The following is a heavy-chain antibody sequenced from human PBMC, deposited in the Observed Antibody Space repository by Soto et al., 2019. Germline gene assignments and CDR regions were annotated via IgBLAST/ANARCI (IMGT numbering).Heavy chain of an antibody. Sequence: GGSLRLSCATSGFTFSDHAMHWVRQAPGQGLEWVAAISFDGSNTYYADSLTGRFTISRDPSKNTLYLDMNSLRPEDTAVYYCAKIRMVTAMFQMDVWGQGTTVTVSS. J-gene: IGHJ6*02. CDR3: AKIRMVTAMFQMDV. CDR2: ISFDGSNT. V-gene: IGHV3-30*18. CDR1: GFTFSDHA. D-gene: IGHD2-21*02.